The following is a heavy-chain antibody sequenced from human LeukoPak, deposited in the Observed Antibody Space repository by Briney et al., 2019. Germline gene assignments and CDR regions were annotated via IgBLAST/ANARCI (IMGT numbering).Heavy chain of an antibody. J-gene: IGHJ4*01. CDR2: ITAYNGNR. CDR3: ARDNDKVVDH. CDR1: GYTFSNYG. Sequence: ASVKVSCKSSGYTFSNYGISWVRQAPGQGLEWMGWITAYNGNRLYAQRFQGRITLTTDTSTSTSYMELRSLEYDDTAIYYCARDNDKVVDHWGQGTLVTVSS. D-gene: IGHD1-1*01. V-gene: IGHV1-18*01.